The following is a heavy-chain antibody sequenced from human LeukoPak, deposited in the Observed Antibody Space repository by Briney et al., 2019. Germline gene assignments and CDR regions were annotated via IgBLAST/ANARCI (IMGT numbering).Heavy chain of an antibody. CDR2: CRNKGQSYTT. CDR3: TTSGFDYRFFEN. Sequence: GGSLRLPCTASGFTFSDHFVDWVRLAPGRGLEWVGRCRNKGQSYTTEYAASVKGRFTVSRDDSKNSLYLQMSSLKTEDTAIYYCTTSGFDYRFFENWGQGTLVTVSS. V-gene: IGHV3-72*01. CDR1: GFTFSDHF. D-gene: IGHD5-12*01. J-gene: IGHJ4*02.